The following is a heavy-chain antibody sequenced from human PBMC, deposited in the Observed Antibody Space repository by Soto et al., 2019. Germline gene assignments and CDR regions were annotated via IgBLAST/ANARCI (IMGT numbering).Heavy chain of an antibody. D-gene: IGHD2-15*01. CDR3: ASRKGYYFDY. Sequence: GGSLRLSCAASGFTFSTFVMHWVRQAPGKGLEWVAVIWDDESNKYYADSVKGRFTISRDNSKNTLYLQMNSLRAEDTAVYYCASRKGYYFDYWGQGTLVTVSS. J-gene: IGHJ4*02. CDR2: IWDDESNK. V-gene: IGHV3-33*01. CDR1: GFTFSTFV.